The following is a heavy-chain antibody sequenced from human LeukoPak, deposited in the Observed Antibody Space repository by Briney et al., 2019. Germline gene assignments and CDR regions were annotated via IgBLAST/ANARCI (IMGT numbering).Heavy chain of an antibody. V-gene: IGHV1-69*05. CDR1: GGTFSSYA. J-gene: IGHJ4*02. CDR3: ARGYCSGGSCPYYFDY. CDR2: IIPIFGTA. D-gene: IGHD2-15*01. Sequence: GASVKVSCTASGGTFSSYAISWVRQAPGQGLEWMGGIIPIFGTANYAQKFQGRVTITTDESTSTAYMELSSLRSEDTAVYYCARGYCSGGSCPYYFDYWGQGTLVTVSS.